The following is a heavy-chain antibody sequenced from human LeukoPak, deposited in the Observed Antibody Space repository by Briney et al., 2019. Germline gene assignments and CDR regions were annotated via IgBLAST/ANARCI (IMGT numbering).Heavy chain of an antibody. J-gene: IGHJ4*02. V-gene: IGHV5-51*01. Sequence: GESLKISCKGSGYSFTNYWIGWVRPMPGKGLEWMGIIYPGDSDTRYSPSFQGQVTMSADKSISTAYPQWSSLKASDTAMYYCARSPRYCTSTSCYYFDYWGQGTLVTVSS. CDR2: IYPGDSDT. CDR3: ARSPRYCTSTSCYYFDY. CDR1: GYSFTNYW. D-gene: IGHD2-2*01.